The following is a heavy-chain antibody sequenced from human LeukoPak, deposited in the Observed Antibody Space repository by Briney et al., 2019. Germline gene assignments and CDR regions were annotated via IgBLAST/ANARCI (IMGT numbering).Heavy chain of an antibody. Sequence: PSETLSLTCTVSGGSISSYYRSWIRQPPGKGLEWIWYIYYSGSTNYNPSLKSRVTISVDTSKNQFSLKLSSVTAADTAVYYCARDPRSGRYYYGMDVWGQGTTVTVSS. CDR1: GGSISSYY. J-gene: IGHJ6*02. D-gene: IGHD3-3*01. V-gene: IGHV4-59*01. CDR3: ARDPRSGRYYYGMDV. CDR2: IYYSGST.